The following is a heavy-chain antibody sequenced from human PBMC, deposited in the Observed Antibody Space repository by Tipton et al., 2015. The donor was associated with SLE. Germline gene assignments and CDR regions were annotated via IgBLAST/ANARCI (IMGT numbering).Heavy chain of an antibody. CDR3: VKHLELSY. V-gene: IGHV3-73*01. CDR1: GFDLSGSA. D-gene: IGHD1-7*01. CDR2: IRSYANNHAT. Sequence: SLRLSCAASGFDLSGSALHWVRQASGKGLEWVGRIRSYANNHATAYAASVKGRFTISRDDPQNTAYLQMHSLKTEDTAVYFCVKHLELSYWGQGTLVTVSS. J-gene: IGHJ4*02.